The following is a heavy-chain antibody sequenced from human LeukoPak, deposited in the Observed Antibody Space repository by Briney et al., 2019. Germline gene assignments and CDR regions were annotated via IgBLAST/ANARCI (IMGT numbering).Heavy chain of an antibody. V-gene: IGHV3-23*01. CDR1: GFTFSSYA. Sequence: GGSLRLSCAASGFTFSSYAMSWVRQAPGKGLEWVSAISGSGGSTYYADSVKGRFTISRDNSKNTLYLQMNSLRAEDTAVYYCAKDLGGITGPTSYFGYWGQGTLVTVSS. D-gene: IGHD1-20*01. J-gene: IGHJ4*02. CDR3: AKDLGGITGPTSYFGY. CDR2: ISGSGGST.